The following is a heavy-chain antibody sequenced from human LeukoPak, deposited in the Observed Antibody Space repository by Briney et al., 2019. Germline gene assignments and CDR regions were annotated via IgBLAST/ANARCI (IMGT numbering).Heavy chain of an antibody. V-gene: IGHV3-53*01. CDR2: IYSDGRT. CDR3: ARGLFLSGYLDAFDI. Sequence: GGSLRLSCAASGFTVSNKYMTWVRQAPGKGLEWVSHIYSDGRTYYAEPAKGRCSIPRDNTKNTLYLQMNSLRGEDTAVYYCARGLFLSGYLDAFDIWGQGTVVTVSS. D-gene: IGHD3-22*01. J-gene: IGHJ3*02. CDR1: GFTVSNKY.